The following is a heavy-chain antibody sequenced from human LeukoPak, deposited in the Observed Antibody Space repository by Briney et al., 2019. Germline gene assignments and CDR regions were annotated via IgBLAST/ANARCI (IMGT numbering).Heavy chain of an antibody. D-gene: IGHD3-22*01. CDR3: ARRDDSSGYHKIFDY. CDR2: IYYGENT. Sequence: PSETLSLTCAVYGGSFSDYYWSWIRQPPGKGLEWIGNIYYGENTYYNPSLKSRVTISIDTSNNQFYLKLSSLTAADTAVYYCARRDDSSGYHKIFDYWGQGTLVTVSS. J-gene: IGHJ4*02. V-gene: IGHV4-34*01. CDR1: GGSFSDYY.